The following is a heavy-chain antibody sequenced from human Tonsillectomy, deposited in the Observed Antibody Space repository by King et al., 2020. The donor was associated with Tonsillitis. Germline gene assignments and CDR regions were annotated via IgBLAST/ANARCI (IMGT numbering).Heavy chain of an antibody. V-gene: IGHV4-4*07. D-gene: IGHD1-1*01. CDR3: ARVQYPNMWLFFDY. Sequence: VQLQESGPGLVKPSETLSLTCTVSGDSINNYYWSWIRQPAGRGLEYIGRIYSTGKTNYNPSLESRVTLSVDTSKNQFSLRLTSLTAADTAVYYCARVQYPNMWLFFDYWGQGALVTVSS. CDR2: IYSTGKT. CDR1: GDSINNYY. J-gene: IGHJ4*02.